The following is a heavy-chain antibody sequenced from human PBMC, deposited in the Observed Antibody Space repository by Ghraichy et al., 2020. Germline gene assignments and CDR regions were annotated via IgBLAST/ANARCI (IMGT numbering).Heavy chain of an antibody. V-gene: IGHV4-4*09. CDR2: IHTSGST. CDR3: ARRNSAYYATFDY. Sequence: SETLSLTCTVSGGSISTYYWSWIRQPPGKGLEWLGYIHTSGSTNYNPSLKSRVTMSVDTSKNYLSLKLSSVTAADTAVYYCARRNSAYYATFDYWGQGTLVTVSS. D-gene: IGHD3-22*01. CDR1: GGSISTYY. J-gene: IGHJ4*02.